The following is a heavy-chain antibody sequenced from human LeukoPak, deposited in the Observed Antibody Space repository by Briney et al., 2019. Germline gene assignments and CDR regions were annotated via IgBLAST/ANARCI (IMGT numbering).Heavy chain of an antibody. CDR3: TRGPNGGAGRWDDFDS. CDR1: GYSFTTYW. CDR2: IYLGDSDT. V-gene: IGHV5-51*01. D-gene: IGHD4-23*01. Sequence: GGSLKISCKGSGYSFTTYWLGWVRPMPGKGLEWMGIIYLGDSDTKYSPSFRGQVTISSDKSVTTAYLQWNSLKASDTAMYYCTRGPNGGAGRWDDFDSWGQGTLVTVSS. J-gene: IGHJ4*02.